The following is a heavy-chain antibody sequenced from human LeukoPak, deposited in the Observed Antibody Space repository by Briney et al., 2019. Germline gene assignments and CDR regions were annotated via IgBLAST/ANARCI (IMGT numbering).Heavy chain of an antibody. V-gene: IGHV5-51*01. CDR1: GYSFTSYW. CDR2: IYPGDSDT. J-gene: IGHJ4*02. D-gene: IGHD3-22*01. CDR3: ARRERYYDSSGSPGDY. Sequence: GESLKISCKGSGYSFTSYWIGWVRQMPGKGLEWMGIIYPGDSDTRYSPSFQGQVTISADKSISTAYLQWSSLKASDTAMYYCARRERYYDSSGSPGDYWGQGTLVTVSS.